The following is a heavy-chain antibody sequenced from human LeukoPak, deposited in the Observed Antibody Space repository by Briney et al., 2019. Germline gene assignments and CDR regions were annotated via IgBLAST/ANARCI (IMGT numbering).Heavy chain of an antibody. CDR3: ARGNPSLYSSGWYPFDY. J-gene: IGHJ4*02. Sequence: SETLSLTCAVSGYSISSGYYWGWIRQPPGKGLEWIGSIYHSGSTYYNPSLKSRVTISVDTSKNQFSLKLSSVAAADTALYYCARGNPSLYSSGWYPFDYWGQGTLVTVSS. D-gene: IGHD6-19*01. V-gene: IGHV4-38-2*01. CDR2: IYHSGST. CDR1: GYSISSGYY.